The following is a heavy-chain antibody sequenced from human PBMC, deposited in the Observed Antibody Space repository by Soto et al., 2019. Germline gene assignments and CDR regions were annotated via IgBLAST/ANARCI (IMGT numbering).Heavy chain of an antibody. CDR1: GGSINSYY. J-gene: IGHJ5*02. CDR3: ATVFDL. CDR2: IYYSGST. Sequence: PSETLSLTCSVSGGSINSYYWSWIRQPPGKGLEWIGYIYYSGSTNYNPSLKSRITISVDTSKNQFSLRLSSVTAADTAVYYCATVFDLWGQGTLVTVSS. D-gene: IGHD4-17*01. V-gene: IGHV4-59*01.